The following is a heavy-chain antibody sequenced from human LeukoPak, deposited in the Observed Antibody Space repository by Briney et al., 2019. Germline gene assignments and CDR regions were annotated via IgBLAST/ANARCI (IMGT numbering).Heavy chain of an antibody. Sequence: SGGSLRLSCAASGFTFSSYGMHWVRQAPGKGLEWVAVIWYDGSNKYYADSVKGRFTISRDNSKNTLYLQMNSLRAEDTAVYYCARDGSSGWYTGLIDYWGQGTLVTVSS. CDR2: IWYDGSNK. CDR1: GFTFSSYG. J-gene: IGHJ4*02. D-gene: IGHD6-19*01. CDR3: ARDGSSGWYTGLIDY. V-gene: IGHV3-33*01.